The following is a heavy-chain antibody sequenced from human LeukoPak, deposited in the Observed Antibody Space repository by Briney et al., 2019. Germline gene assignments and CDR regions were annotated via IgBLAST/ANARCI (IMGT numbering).Heavy chain of an antibody. D-gene: IGHD6-19*01. CDR2: IRTSGDT. J-gene: IGHJ4*02. CDR1: GYSISSGYY. CDR3: ARGKVVAGTPGQNSWDY. Sequence: SETLSLTCSVSGYSISSGYYWGWIRQPPGKGLEWIGRIRTSGDTSYNPSLKSRVTVSVDTSRNQFSLKLSAVTAADTAVYYCARGKVVAGTPGQNSWDYWGQGTLVTVSS. V-gene: IGHV4-38-2*02.